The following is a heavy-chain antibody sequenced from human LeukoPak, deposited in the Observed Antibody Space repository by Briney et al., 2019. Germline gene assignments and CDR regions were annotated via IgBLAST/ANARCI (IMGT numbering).Heavy chain of an antibody. CDR2: IYTSGST. CDR1: GGSISSYC. Sequence: SETLSLTCTVSGGSISSYCWSWIRQPAGKGLEWIGRIYTSGSTNYNPSLKSRVTMSVDTSKNQFSLKLSSVTAADTAVYYCAREEAYGDYPIDYWGQGTLVTVSS. V-gene: IGHV4-4*07. D-gene: IGHD4-17*01. CDR3: AREEAYGDYPIDY. J-gene: IGHJ4*02.